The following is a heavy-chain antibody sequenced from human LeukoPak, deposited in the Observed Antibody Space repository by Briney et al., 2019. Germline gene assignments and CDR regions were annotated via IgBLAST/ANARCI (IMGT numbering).Heavy chain of an antibody. D-gene: IGHD2-15*01. CDR2: ITGSAGST. J-gene: IGHJ4*02. CDR1: GFTFSTYA. V-gene: IGHV3-23*01. Sequence: GGSLRLSCAASGFTFSTYAMTWVRQAPGKGLEWVSLITGSAGSTYYADSVKGRFTISRDNSKNTLFLQMNSLRAEDTAVHYCAKDPASGYCTGGSCYDSPLDSWGQGTLVTVSS. CDR3: AKDPASGYCTGGSCYDSPLDS.